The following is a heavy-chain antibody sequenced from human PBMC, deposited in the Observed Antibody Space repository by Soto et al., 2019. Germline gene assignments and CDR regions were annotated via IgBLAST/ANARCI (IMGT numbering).Heavy chain of an antibody. CDR2: ISGSGGST. D-gene: IGHD3-9*01. CDR3: AKAPLRYFDWSRGQTQKYFDY. J-gene: IGHJ4*02. V-gene: IGHV3-23*01. Sequence: GGSLRLSCAASGFTFSSYAMSWVRQAPGKGLEWVSAISGSGGSTYYADSVKGRFTISRDNSKNTLYLQMNSLRAEDTAVYYCAKAPLRYFDWSRGQTQKYFDYWGQGTLVTVSS. CDR1: GFTFSSYA.